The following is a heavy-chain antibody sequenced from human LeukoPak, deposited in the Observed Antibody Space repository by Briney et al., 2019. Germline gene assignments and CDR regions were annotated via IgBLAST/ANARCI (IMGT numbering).Heavy chain of an antibody. V-gene: IGHV4-59*01. CDR3: ARARYANAWYAFDI. D-gene: IGHD2-2*01. Sequence: SETLSLTCTVSGGSISSDSWSWIRQPPGRGLEWIGYLSHSGSSDSNPSLKSRVTILVDTSKNQFSLKLTSVTAADTAVYYCARARYANAWYAFDIWGQGTMVTVSS. J-gene: IGHJ3*02. CDR1: GGSISSDS. CDR2: LSHSGSS.